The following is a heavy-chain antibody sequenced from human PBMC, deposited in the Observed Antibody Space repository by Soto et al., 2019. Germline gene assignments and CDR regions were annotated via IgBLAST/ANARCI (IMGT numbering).Heavy chain of an antibody. CDR2: IYHSGST. D-gene: IGHD3-22*01. CDR3: AREMNYYDTSGDSYFDY. J-gene: IGHJ4*02. Sequence: PSETLSLTCAVSGGSISSGGYSWSWIRQPPGKGLEWIGYIYHSGSTYYNPSLKSRVTISVDRSKNQFSLKLSSVTAADTAVYYCAREMNYYDTSGDSYFDYWGQGTLVTVSS. CDR1: GGSISSGGYS. V-gene: IGHV4-30-2*01.